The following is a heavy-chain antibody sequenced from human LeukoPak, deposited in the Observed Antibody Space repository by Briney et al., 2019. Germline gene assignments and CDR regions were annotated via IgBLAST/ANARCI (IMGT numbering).Heavy chain of an antibody. CDR2: IWYDGSNK. V-gene: IGHV3-33*01. Sequence: GGSLRLSCAASGFTFSSYGMHWVRQAPGKGLEWVAVIWYDGSNKYYADSVKGRFTISRDNSKNTLYLQINSLRAEDTAVYYCAGSPRFESYMPTDYWGQGTLVTVSS. CDR3: AGSPRFESYMPTDY. D-gene: IGHD3-10*01. CDR1: GFTFSSYG. J-gene: IGHJ4*02.